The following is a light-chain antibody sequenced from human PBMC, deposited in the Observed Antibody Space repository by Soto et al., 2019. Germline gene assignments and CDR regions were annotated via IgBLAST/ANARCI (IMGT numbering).Light chain of an antibody. CDR3: QQYYSTPLT. V-gene: IGKV4-1*01. CDR2: CAP. Sequence: DIAMTQSPDSLAVPLGERATIHCKSSQSVLYDSNKKNYLAWYQQRPGQPPKLLIHCAPTLDSGVPDRFSGSGSATDFTLTISSLQAEYVAVYYCQQYYSTPLTFGGGTNVEI. CDR1: QSVLYDSNKKNY. J-gene: IGKJ4*01.